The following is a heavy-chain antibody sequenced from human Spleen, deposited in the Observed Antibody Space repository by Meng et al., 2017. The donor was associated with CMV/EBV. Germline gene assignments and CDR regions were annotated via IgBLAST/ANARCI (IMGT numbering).Heavy chain of an antibody. CDR3: AGGGLEYYFDY. Sequence: GSLRLSCAVSGGSISSSNWWSWVRQTPGKGLEWIGYIYYSANIDSNPSLGSRVTISRDTSKNQFSLKLDFVTAADTAVYYCAGGGLEYYFDYWGQGTLVTVSS. D-gene: IGHD3-3*01. J-gene: IGHJ4*02. CDR1: GGSISSSNW. V-gene: IGHV4-4*02. CDR2: IYYSANI.